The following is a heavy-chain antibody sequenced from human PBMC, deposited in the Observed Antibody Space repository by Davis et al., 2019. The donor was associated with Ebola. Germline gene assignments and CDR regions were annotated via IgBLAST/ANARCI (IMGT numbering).Heavy chain of an antibody. CDR2: ISAYNGNT. D-gene: IGHD6-19*01. CDR3: ASGIAVAGFASYYGMDV. J-gene: IGHJ6*02. CDR1: GYTFTSYG. V-gene: IGHV1-18*01. Sequence: ASVKVSCKASGYTFTSYGISWVRQAPGQRLEWMGWISAYNGNTNYAQKLQGRVTMTTDTSTSTAYMELRSLRSDDTAVYYCASGIAVAGFASYYGMDVWGQGTTVTVSS.